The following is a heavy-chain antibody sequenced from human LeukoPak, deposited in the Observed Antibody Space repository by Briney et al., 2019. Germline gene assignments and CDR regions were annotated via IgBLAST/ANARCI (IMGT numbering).Heavy chain of an antibody. CDR1: GFTFSIYA. J-gene: IGHJ4*02. Sequence: GGSLRLSCAASGFTFSIYAMSWVRQAAGKGLGWVSVISDSGGRTYYTDSVRGRFTITRDNSKNTVYLLMNSLRADDTAVYYCARDGNPYCSGGNRFLDHWGQGTLVTVSS. D-gene: IGHD2-15*01. CDR2: ISDSGGRT. V-gene: IGHV3-23*01. CDR3: ARDGNPYCSGGNRFLDH.